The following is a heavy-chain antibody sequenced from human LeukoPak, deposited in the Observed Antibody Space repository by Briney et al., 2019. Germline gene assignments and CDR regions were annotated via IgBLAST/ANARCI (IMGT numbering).Heavy chain of an antibody. J-gene: IGHJ1*01. Sequence: SETLSLTCGVHGESLNDYYWSWIRQSPGKGLEWIGEITHNGSTTFNPSLESRLTVSVDTSKNQFSLKLTSVTAADASVYFCARGFCRGESCYSGEYFQHWGQGTLVTVSS. CDR2: ITHNGST. V-gene: IGHV4-34*01. D-gene: IGHD2-15*01. CDR1: GESLNDYY. CDR3: ARGFCRGESCYSGEYFQH.